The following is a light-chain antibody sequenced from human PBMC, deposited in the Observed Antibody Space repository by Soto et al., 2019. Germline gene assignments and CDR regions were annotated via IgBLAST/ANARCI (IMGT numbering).Light chain of an antibody. V-gene: IGKV1-8*01. CDR3: QHYYIYPLT. CDR1: QGITTY. Sequence: AIRITQSPSSLSASTGDRVTITCRSSQGITTYLAWYQQKQGKAPKLLIYAASTLQSGVPSRFSGRGSGTDFTRPIRGLQSVDVATYYRQHYYIYPLTSGPGTKVDIK. CDR2: AAS. J-gene: IGKJ3*01.